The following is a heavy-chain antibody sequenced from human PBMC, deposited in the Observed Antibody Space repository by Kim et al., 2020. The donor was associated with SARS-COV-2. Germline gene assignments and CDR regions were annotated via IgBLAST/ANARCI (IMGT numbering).Heavy chain of an antibody. CDR1: GFTFSSYA. CDR3: ARCLGGATTPAGDY. V-gene: IGHV3-30*04. D-gene: IGHD1-26*01. CDR2: ISYDGSNK. J-gene: IGHJ4*02. Sequence: GGSLRLSCAASGFTFSSYAMHWVRQAPGKGLEWVAVISYDGSNKYYADSVKGRFTISRDNSKNTLYLQMNSLRAEDTAVYYCARCLGGATTPAGDYWGQGTLVTVSS.